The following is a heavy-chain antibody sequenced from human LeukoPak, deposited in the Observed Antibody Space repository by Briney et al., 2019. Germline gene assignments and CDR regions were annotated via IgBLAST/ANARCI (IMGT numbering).Heavy chain of an antibody. CDR3: ARDLKGTINGVSAFFDY. D-gene: IGHD2-8*01. CDR2: INPSGGST. Sequence: ASVKVSCKASGYTFTSYYMHWVRQAPGQGLEWMGIINPSGGSTSYAQKFQGRVTMTRDTSTSTVYMELSSLRSEDTAVYYCARDLKGTINGVSAFFDYWGQGTLVTVSS. V-gene: IGHV1-46*03. J-gene: IGHJ4*02. CDR1: GYTFTSYY.